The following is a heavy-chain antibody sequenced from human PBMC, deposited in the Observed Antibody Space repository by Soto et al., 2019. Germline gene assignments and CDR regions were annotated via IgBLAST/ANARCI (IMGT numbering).Heavy chain of an antibody. CDR1: GYTFTSYY. CDR2: INPSGGST. CDR3: ASPRVGDVASNEVAFDI. V-gene: IGHV1-46*01. D-gene: IGHD6-19*01. J-gene: IGHJ3*02. Sequence: ASVKVSCKASGYTFTSYYMHWVRQPTAQGLEWMGIINPSGGSTSYAQKFKGRVTMTRDTSTSRGNMELSSLRSAYTALYSCASPRVGDVASNEVAFDICGQGTMVT.